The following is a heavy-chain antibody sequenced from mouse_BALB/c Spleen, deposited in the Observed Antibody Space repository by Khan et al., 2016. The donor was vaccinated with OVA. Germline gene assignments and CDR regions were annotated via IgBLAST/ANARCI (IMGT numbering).Heavy chain of an antibody. V-gene: IGHV1S41*01. CDR3: ASENYYGRTCYAMDY. D-gene: IGHD1-1*01. CDR1: GYTFTSYW. J-gene: IGHJ4*01. Sequence: DLVKPGASVKLSCKASGYTFTSYWINWIKQRPGQGLEWMGRIGHGSGSSYYNEVFKGKATLTVDTSSSKAYIQLSSLSSEDSAVYFCASENYYGRTCYAMDYWGQGTSVTVSS. CDR2: IGHGSGSS.